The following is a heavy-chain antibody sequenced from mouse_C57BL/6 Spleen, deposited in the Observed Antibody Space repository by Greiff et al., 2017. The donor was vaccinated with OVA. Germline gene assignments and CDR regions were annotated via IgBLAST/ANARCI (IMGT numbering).Heavy chain of an antibody. CDR2: IHPNSGST. D-gene: IGHD1-1*01. CDR3: ARRFPLYYYGSSYEDGFYAMDD. Sequence: QVQLQQPGAELVKPGASVKLSCKASGYTFTSYWMHWVKQRPGQGLEWIGMIHPNSGSTNYNEKFKSKATLTVDKSSSTAYMQLSSLTSEDSAVYYCARRFPLYYYGSSYEDGFYAMDDWGQGTSVTVSS. V-gene: IGHV1-64*01. J-gene: IGHJ4*01. CDR1: GYTFTSYW.